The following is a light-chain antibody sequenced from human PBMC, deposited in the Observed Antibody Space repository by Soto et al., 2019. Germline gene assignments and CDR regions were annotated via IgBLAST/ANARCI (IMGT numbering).Light chain of an antibody. CDR1: QSVSRN. V-gene: IGKV3-15*01. Sequence: EIVLTQSPATLSVSPGERATLSCRASQSVSRNLAWYQQKPGQAPRLLFYGASTRATGIPGRFSGSGSGTEFTLTISSLQSEDFAFYYCQQYNNWPPWTFGQGTKVDIK. CDR3: QQYNNWPPWT. CDR2: GAS. J-gene: IGKJ1*01.